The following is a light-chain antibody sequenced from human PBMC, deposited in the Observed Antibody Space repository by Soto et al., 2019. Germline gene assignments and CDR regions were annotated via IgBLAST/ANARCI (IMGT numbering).Light chain of an antibody. Sequence: DLQMTQSPSSLSASVGDRVTITCRASQSISSYLNWYQQKPGKAPKLLIYAASSLQSGVPSRFSGGGSGTDFTLTISSLQPEDFATYYCQQSYSTPLVAFGQGTKVEIK. V-gene: IGKV1-39*01. CDR2: AAS. CDR1: QSISSY. CDR3: QQSYSTPLVA. J-gene: IGKJ1*01.